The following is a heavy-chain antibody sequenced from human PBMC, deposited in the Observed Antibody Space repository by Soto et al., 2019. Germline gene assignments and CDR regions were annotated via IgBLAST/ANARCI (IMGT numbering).Heavy chain of an antibody. J-gene: IGHJ4*02. Sequence: SETLSLTCTVSGGSISSYYWSWIRQPAGKGLEWIGRIYTSGSTNYNPSLKSRVTMSVDTSKNQFSLKLSSVTAADTAVYYCARDVRYRYIYGYSGYVYYFDSWGQGTLVTVSS. D-gene: IGHD5-12*01. CDR3: ARDVRYRYIYGYSGYVYYFDS. CDR2: IYTSGST. V-gene: IGHV4-4*07. CDR1: GGSISSYY.